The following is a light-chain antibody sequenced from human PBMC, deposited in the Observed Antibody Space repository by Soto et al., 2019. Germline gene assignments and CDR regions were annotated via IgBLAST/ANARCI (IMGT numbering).Light chain of an antibody. J-gene: IGLJ1*01. CDR2: EGS. CDR3: CSYAGSSTLYV. Sequence: QSVLTQPASVSESPGQSITISCTGTSSDVGSYNLVSWYQQHPGKAPKLMIYEGSKRPSGVSNRFSGSKSGNTASLTISGLQAEDEADYYCCSYAGSSTLYVFGTGTKLTVL. V-gene: IGLV2-23*01. CDR1: SSDVGSYNL.